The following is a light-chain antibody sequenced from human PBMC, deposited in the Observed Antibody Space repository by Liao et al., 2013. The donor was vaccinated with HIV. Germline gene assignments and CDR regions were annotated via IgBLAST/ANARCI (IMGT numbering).Light chain of an antibody. V-gene: IGLV3-1*01. CDR1: KLGDKY. J-gene: IGLJ3*02. Sequence: SYELIQPPSVSVSPGQTATIRCSGDKLGDKYTSWYQQRPGQSPVLVIYQDTERASGIPERFSGSNSGNTATLTISGTQATDESDYYCQAWDSSIAWVFGGGTKLTVL. CDR2: QDT. CDR3: QAWDSSIAWV.